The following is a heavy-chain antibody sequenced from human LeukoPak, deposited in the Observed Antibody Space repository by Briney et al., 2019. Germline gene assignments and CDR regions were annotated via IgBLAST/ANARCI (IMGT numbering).Heavy chain of an antibody. J-gene: IGHJ4*02. CDR3: ARLLRFSQYYFDY. Sequence: GGSLRLSCAASGFTFSSYEMNWVRQAPGKGLEWVSYISSSSSTIYYADSVKGRFTISRDNAKNSLYLQMNSLRAEDTAVYYCARLLRFSQYYFDYWGQGTLVTVSS. D-gene: IGHD3-3*01. CDR1: GFTFSSYE. CDR2: ISSSSSTI. V-gene: IGHV3-48*01.